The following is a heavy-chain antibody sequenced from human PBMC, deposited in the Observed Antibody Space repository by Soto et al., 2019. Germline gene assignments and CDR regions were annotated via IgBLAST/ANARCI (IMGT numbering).Heavy chain of an antibody. V-gene: IGHV3-30-3*01. CDR3: AWDPKTSGGQNWAFNYFDS. CDR1: GFSFSISP. J-gene: IGHJ4*02. CDR2: ISYDGTNK. D-gene: IGHD7-27*01. Sequence: QVQLVESGGGVVQPGRSLRLSCAASGFSFSISPMHWVRQAPGKGPEWVALISYDGTNKFYANSVKGGFTISRDNSKSTLYLPVDSVSPEDAAVYYCAWDPKTSGGQNWAFNYFDSWGEGTLVAVSS.